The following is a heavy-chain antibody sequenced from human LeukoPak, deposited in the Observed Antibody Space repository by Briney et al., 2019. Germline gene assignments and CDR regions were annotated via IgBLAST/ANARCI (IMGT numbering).Heavy chain of an antibody. J-gene: IGHJ6*02. CDR1: GGSFSGYY. CDR3: ARDPVLLAAHVPRNGMDV. D-gene: IGHD6-6*01. Sequence: SETLSLTCAVYGGSFSGYYWSWIRQPPGKGLEWIGEINHSGSTNYSPSLKSRVTISVDTSKNQFSLKLSSVTAADTAVYYCARDPVLLAAHVPRNGMDVWGQGTTVTVSS. CDR2: INHSGST. V-gene: IGHV4-34*01.